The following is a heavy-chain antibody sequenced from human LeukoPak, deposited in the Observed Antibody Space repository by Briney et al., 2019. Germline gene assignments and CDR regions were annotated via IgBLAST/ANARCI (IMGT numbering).Heavy chain of an antibody. D-gene: IGHD3-10*01. CDR1: GFTFSSYG. CDR3: ATPYGSGSYYYYYYYGMDV. V-gene: IGHV3-30*03. J-gene: IGHJ6*04. CDR2: ISYDGSNK. Sequence: GGSLRLSCAASGFTFSSYGMHWVRQAPGKGLEWGAVISYDGSNKYYADSVKGRFTISRDSSKNTLYLQMNSLRAEDTAVYYCATPYGSGSYYYYYYYGMDVWGKGTTVTVSS.